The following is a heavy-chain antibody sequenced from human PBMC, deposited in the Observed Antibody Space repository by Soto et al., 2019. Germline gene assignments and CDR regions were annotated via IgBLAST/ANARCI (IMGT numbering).Heavy chain of an antibody. CDR1: GGTFNNYA. D-gene: IGHD2-8*01. CDR2: IIPIIGTA. V-gene: IGHV1-69*01. Sequence: QVQLVQSGAEVKKPGSSVKVSCKASGGTFNNYAISWVRQAPGQGLEWMGGIIPIIGTADYAHKFTGRLAISADESTGTTFIELSSLISEDTAIYYCARGGVYVGATSAFDYSGQGTLVTVSS. CDR3: ARGGVYVGATSAFDY. J-gene: IGHJ4*02.